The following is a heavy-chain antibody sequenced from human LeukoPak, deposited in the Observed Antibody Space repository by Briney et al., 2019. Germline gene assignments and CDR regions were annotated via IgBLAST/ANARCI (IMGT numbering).Heavy chain of an antibody. CDR1: GFTFSSYG. CDR2: ISYDGSNK. J-gene: IGHJ4*02. D-gene: IGHD3-22*01. Sequence: QPGRSLRLSCAASGFTFSSYGMHWVRQAPGKGLEWVAVISYDGSNKYYADSVKGRFTISRDNAKNSLYLQMNSLRDEDTAVYYCARDSYGSSGYYYVSDYWGQGTLVTVSS. V-gene: IGHV3-30*03. CDR3: ARDSYGSSGYYYVSDY.